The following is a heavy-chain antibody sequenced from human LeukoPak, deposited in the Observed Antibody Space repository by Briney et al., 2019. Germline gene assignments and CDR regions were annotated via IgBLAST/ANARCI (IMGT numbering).Heavy chain of an antibody. CDR3: ARDRDGDYVSRSHRPIQGLYFQH. Sequence: GGSLRLSCAASGFTFSSYAMHWVRQAPGKGLEWVAVISYDGSNKYYADSVKGRFTISRDNSKNTLYLQMNSLRAEDTAVYYCARDRDGDYVSRSHRPIQGLYFQHWGQGTLVTVPS. V-gene: IGHV3-30*04. D-gene: IGHD4-17*01. CDR1: GFTFSSYA. J-gene: IGHJ1*01. CDR2: ISYDGSNK.